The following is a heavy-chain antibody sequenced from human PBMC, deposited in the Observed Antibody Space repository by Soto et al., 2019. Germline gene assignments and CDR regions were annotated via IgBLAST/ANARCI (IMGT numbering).Heavy chain of an antibody. CDR1: GFTFSSYA. J-gene: IGHJ4*02. D-gene: IGHD6-13*01. V-gene: IGHV3-23*01. CDR2: VSSSGGST. CDR3: AKYSTSWRGGQFYY. Sequence: EVQLLESGGGLVQPGGSLRLSCAASGFTFSSYAMSWVRQAPGKGLEWVLAVSSSGGSTYYADSVKGRFTISRDNSKNTLYLQMNSLRAEDTAVYYCAKYSTSWRGGQFYYWGQGALFTVCS.